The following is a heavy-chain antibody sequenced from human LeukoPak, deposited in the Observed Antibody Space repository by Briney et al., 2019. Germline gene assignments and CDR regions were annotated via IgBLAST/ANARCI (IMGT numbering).Heavy chain of an antibody. D-gene: IGHD6-13*01. V-gene: IGHV1-2*02. CDR3: ARDSRPDYSSSWYALHYYYYYYYMDV. CDR1: GYTFTGYY. J-gene: IGHJ6*03. Sequence: ASVKVSCKASGYTFTGYYMHWVRQAPGQGLEWMGWINPNSGGTNYAQKFQGRVTMTRDMSTSTVYMELSSLRSEDTAVYYCARDSRPDYSSSWYALHYYYYYYYMDVWGKGTTVTISS. CDR2: INPNSGGT.